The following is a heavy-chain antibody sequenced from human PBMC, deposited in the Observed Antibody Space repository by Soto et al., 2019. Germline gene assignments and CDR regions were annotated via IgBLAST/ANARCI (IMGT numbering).Heavy chain of an antibody. CDR1: GGSISSSSYY. Sequence: SETLSLTCTVSGGSISSSSYYWGWIRQPPGKGLEWIGSIYYSGSTYYNPSLKSRVTISVDTSKNQFSLKLSSVTAADTAVYYCARGEESYVYFSQYRGPGTLVTVSS. CDR3: ARGEESYVYFSQY. D-gene: IGHD3-10*01. CDR2: IYYSGST. J-gene: IGHJ4*02. V-gene: IGHV4-39*01.